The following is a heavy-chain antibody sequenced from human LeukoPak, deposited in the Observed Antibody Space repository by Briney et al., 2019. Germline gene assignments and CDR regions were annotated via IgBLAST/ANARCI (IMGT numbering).Heavy chain of an antibody. CDR2: IKSKTDGGTT. D-gene: IGHD6-13*01. J-gene: IGHJ4*02. Sequence: GGSLRLSCADSGFTFSNAWMRWVRQAPGKELEWVGRIKSKTDGGTTDYAAPVKGRFTISRDDSKNTLYLQMNSLKTEDTAVYYCTTEIPGIAADSDWGQGTLVTVSS. CDR1: GFTFSNAW. V-gene: IGHV3-15*01. CDR3: TTEIPGIAADSD.